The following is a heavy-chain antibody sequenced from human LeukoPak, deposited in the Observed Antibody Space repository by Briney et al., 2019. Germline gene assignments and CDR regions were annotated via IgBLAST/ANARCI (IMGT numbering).Heavy chain of an antibody. CDR2: ISYDGSNK. V-gene: IGHV3-30*03. Sequence: GRSLRLSCAASGFTFSSYGMNWVRQAPGKGLEWVAVISYDGSNKYYADSVKGRFTISRDNSKNTLYLQMNSLRAEDTAVYYCATEQPGEAFDIWGQGTMVTVSS. CDR1: GFTFSSYG. CDR3: ATEQPGEAFDI. D-gene: IGHD3-16*01. J-gene: IGHJ3*02.